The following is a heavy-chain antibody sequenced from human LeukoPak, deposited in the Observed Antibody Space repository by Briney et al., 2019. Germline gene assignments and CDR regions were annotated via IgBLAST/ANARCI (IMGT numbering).Heavy chain of an antibody. J-gene: IGHJ5*02. V-gene: IGHV4-39*07. CDR3: ARVCADHRSGSYYNDPNWFDP. D-gene: IGHD3-10*01. CDR2: IYYSGST. Sequence: SETLSLTCTVSGGSISSSSYYWGWIRQPPGKGLEWIGSIYYSGSTYYNPSLKSRVTISVDTSKNQFSLKLSSVTAADTAVYYCARVCADHRSGSYYNDPNWFDPWGQGTLVTVSS. CDR1: GGSISSSSYY.